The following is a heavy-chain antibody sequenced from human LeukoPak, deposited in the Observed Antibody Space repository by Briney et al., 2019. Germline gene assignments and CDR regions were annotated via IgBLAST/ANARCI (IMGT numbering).Heavy chain of an antibody. J-gene: IGHJ4*02. CDR1: GGSVSSGNYH. CDR3: ARGTSYRWQQLASFDS. D-gene: IGHD6-13*01. CDR2: IYASGST. Sequence: SQTLSLTCTVSGGSVSSGNYHWSWIRQSAGEGLEWIGRIYASGSTNYKPSLNSRVTISLDTSKNQFSLKLTSVTAADTAVYYCARGTSYRWQQLASFDSWGQGTLVTVSS. V-gene: IGHV4-61*02.